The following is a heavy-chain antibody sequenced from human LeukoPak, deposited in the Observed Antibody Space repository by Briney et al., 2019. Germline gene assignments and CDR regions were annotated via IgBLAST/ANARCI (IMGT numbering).Heavy chain of an antibody. J-gene: IGHJ4*02. Sequence: GRSLTLSCAASGFPFSSYAMHGVRQAPRKGLQWVAVISYDGSNEYYADSVKGRFTISRDNSKNTLYLQMNSLRAEDTAVYYGARGAGYCSSTSCYVSPFDYWGQGTLVTVSS. D-gene: IGHD2-2*01. CDR3: ARGAGYCSSTSCYVSPFDY. V-gene: IGHV3-30*04. CDR2: ISYDGSNE. CDR1: GFPFSSYA.